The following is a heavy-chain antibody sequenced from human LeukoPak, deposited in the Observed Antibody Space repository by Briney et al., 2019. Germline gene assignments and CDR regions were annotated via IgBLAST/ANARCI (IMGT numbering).Heavy chain of an antibody. Sequence: SETLSLACTVSGASTLTYYWNWIRQPPGKGLEWIGFIYNSGGTNYNPSLKSRVTISLDTSKNQFSLQLKSVTTSDTAVYYCASQSAGTSVSYWGQGTLVTVSS. J-gene: IGHJ4*02. CDR3: ASQSAGTSVSY. CDR2: IYNSGGT. D-gene: IGHD2-2*01. V-gene: IGHV4-59*08. CDR1: GASTLTYY.